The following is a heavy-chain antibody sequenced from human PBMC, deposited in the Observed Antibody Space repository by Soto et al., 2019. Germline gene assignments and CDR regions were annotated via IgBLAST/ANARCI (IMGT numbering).Heavy chain of an antibody. J-gene: IGHJ4*02. V-gene: IGHV3-23*01. Sequence: GGSLRLSCAASGFTFSSYAMSWVRQAPGKGLEWVSAISGSGGHTTYAQKFLGRVTMTRDTSTSTLYMELTSLRSEDTAVYYCARGGHVVVVTAAFDYWGQGTLVTVSS. CDR3: ARGGHVVVVTAAFDY. D-gene: IGHD2-21*02. CDR2: ISGSGGHT. CDR1: GFTFSSYA.